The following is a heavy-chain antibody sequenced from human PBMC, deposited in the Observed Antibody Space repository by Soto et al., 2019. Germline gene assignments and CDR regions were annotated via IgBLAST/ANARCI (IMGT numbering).Heavy chain of an antibody. D-gene: IGHD1-1*01. Sequence: EVQLVESGGGLVKPGGSLRLSCVASGFTFSGYSINWVRQAPGKGLEWVSYISGPSIYIYYADSVKGRFTISRDNAKSAVYLPMHSLRAADTALYYCASGFRTGFNFWGQGTTVSVSS. V-gene: IGHV3-21*01. CDR1: GFTFSGYS. CDR3: ASGFRTGFNF. J-gene: IGHJ6*02. CDR2: ISGPSIYI.